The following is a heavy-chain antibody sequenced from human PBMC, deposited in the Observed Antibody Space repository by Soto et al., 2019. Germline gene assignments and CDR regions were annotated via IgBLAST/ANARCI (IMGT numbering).Heavy chain of an antibody. CDR1: GFIFSNYA. J-gene: IGHJ6*02. D-gene: IGHD3-16*01. CDR2: ISGSGDTT. Sequence: EVQLLESGGGLVQPGVSQRLSCAASGFIFSNYAMSWVREAPGKGLEWVAAISGSGDTTYYADVVKGRVTISRDNAKNTLDLQMDSLRPEDTCVYYCAKDVQIDRRHHHFGRPPQSNYGLDVWGRGTTVTVSS. V-gene: IGHV3-23*01. CDR3: AKDVQIDRRHHHFGRPPQSNYGLDV.